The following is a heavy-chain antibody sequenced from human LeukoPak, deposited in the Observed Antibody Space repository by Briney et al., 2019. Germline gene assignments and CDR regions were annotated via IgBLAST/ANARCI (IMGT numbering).Heavy chain of an antibody. CDR2: MYHSGTT. CDR1: GYSISSGYY. V-gene: IGHV4-38-2*02. CDR3: AREMGISEYFDS. D-gene: IGHD1-26*01. J-gene: IGHJ4*02. Sequence: PSETLSLTCTVSGYSISSGYYWGWIRQTPEKGLEWIGSMYHSGTTYLNSSPKSRVTISVDTSKNQFSLKLSSVTAADTAVYYCAREMGISEYFDSWGQGTLVTVSS.